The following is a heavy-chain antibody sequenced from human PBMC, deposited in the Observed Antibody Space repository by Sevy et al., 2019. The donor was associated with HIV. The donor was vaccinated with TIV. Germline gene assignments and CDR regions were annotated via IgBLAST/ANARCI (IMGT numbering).Heavy chain of an antibody. CDR1: GGSISSGDYY. Sequence: SETLSLTCTVSGGSISSGDYYWSWIRQPPGKGLEWIGYIYYSGSTYYNPSLKSRVTISVDTSKNQFSLKLSSVTAADTAVYYCARVNNDYLGPRTNWFDPWGQGTLVTVSS. J-gene: IGHJ5*02. D-gene: IGHD4-17*01. V-gene: IGHV4-30-4*01. CDR3: ARVNNDYLGPRTNWFDP. CDR2: IYYSGST.